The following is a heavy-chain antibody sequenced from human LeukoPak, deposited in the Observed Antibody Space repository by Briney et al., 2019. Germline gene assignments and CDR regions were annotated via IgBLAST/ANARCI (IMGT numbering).Heavy chain of an antibody. Sequence: SETLSRTCFVSDYSINNYYWSWIRQPPAKGLESIGYIYHNGSTHYNPSLKTPLSISIYTSKNQFSLDLRSVTAADTAVYYCARAVKYYYDRSDEYFDYWGQGTLVTVSS. D-gene: IGHD3-22*01. J-gene: IGHJ4*02. CDR2: IYHNGST. CDR1: DYSINNYY. V-gene: IGHV4-59*01. CDR3: ARAVKYYYDRSDEYFDY.